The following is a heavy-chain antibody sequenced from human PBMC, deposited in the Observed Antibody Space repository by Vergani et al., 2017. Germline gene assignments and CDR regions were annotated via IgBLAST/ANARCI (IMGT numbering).Heavy chain of an antibody. J-gene: IGHJ6*03. CDR3: ARARSCSSTSCLYYYYYMDV. CDR2: MNPNSGNT. D-gene: IGHD2-2*01. V-gene: IGHV1-8*01. CDR1: GYTFTSYD. Sequence: QVQLVQSGAEVKKPGASVKVSCKASGYTFTSYDINWVRQATGQGLEWMGWMNPNSGNTGYAQKFQGRVTMTRNTSISTAYMELSSLRSEDTAVYYCARARSCSSTSCLYYYYYMDVWGKGTTVTVSS.